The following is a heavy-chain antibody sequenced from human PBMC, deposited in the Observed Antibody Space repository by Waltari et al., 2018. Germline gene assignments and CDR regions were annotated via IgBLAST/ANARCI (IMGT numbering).Heavy chain of an antibody. D-gene: IGHD4-17*01. J-gene: IGHJ4*02. Sequence: QVQLKESGPGLVKPSETLSLTCAVSGYSISSGYSWGGIRQPPGKGLEWIGSIYHSGSTYYNPSLKSRVTISVDTSKNQFSLKLSSVTAADTAVYYCARAYGDYTGLPDYWGQGTLVTVSS. CDR2: IYHSGST. CDR3: ARAYGDYTGLPDY. CDR1: GYSISSGYS. V-gene: IGHV4-38-2*01.